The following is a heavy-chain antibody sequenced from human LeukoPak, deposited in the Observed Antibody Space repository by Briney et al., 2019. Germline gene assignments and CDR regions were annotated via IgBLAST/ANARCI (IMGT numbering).Heavy chain of an antibody. V-gene: IGHV4-59*01. CDR1: GGSISTYY. D-gene: IGHD6-19*01. Sequence: PSETLSLTCTVSGGSISTYYWSWIRQPPGKGLELIGYIHSTGSTNYNPSLTSRVTIAVNTSKKQFSLNLSSVTAADTAVYYCARRDSSGWNYFDSWGQGTLVTVSS. CDR2: IHSTGST. CDR3: ARRDSSGWNYFDS. J-gene: IGHJ4*02.